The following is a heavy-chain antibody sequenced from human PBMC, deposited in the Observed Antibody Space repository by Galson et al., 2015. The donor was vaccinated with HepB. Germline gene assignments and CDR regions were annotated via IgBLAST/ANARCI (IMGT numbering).Heavy chain of an antibody. V-gene: IGHV1-69*13. CDR3: AKGPSSGYYAFDI. Sequence: SVKVSCKASGGTFSSYAISWVRQAPGQGLEWMGGIIPIFGTANYAQKFQGRVTITADESTSTAYMELSSLRSEDTAVYYCAKGPSSGYYAFDIWGQGTMVTVSS. CDR2: IIPIFGTA. D-gene: IGHD6-19*01. CDR1: GGTFSSYA. J-gene: IGHJ3*02.